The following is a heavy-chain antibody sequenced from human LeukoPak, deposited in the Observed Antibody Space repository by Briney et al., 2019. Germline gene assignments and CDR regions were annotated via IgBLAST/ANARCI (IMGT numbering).Heavy chain of an antibody. CDR1: GGSISSGGFY. CDR3: ARAQYPRDAFDI. CDR2: IYYSGST. D-gene: IGHD2-2*01. Sequence: SQTLSLTCTVSGGSISSGGFYWSWIRQHPGKGLEWIGYIYYSGSTYYNPSLQSRVTISVDTSKSQFSLKLSSVTAADTAVYYCARAQYPRDAFDIWGQGTMVTVSS. J-gene: IGHJ3*02. V-gene: IGHV4-31*03.